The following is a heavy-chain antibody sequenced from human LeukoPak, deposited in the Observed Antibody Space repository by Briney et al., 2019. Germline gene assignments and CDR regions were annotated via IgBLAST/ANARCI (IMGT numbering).Heavy chain of an antibody. Sequence: SVKVSCKASGGTFSSYAISWVRQAPGQGLEWMGGIIPIFGTANYAQKFQGRVTITADESTSTAYMELSSLRSEDTAVYYCARDREVGWNDDAFDIWGQGTMVTVSS. CDR2: IIPIFGTA. J-gene: IGHJ3*02. V-gene: IGHV1-69*13. CDR1: GGTFSSYA. D-gene: IGHD1-1*01. CDR3: ARDREVGWNDDAFDI.